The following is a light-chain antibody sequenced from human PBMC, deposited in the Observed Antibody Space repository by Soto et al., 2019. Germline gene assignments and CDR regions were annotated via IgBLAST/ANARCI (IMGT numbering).Light chain of an antibody. CDR1: QSLVYSDGNTY. Sequence: DVVMTQSPLSLPVTLGQPASISCRSSQSLVYSDGNTYLTWFQQRPGQSPRRLIYKVSNRDSGDPERFRGSGSGTDFTLKISREEAEDVGVYYCLQGPHGPWTFGQGTKVEIK. J-gene: IGKJ1*01. CDR3: LQGPHGPWT. CDR2: KVS. V-gene: IGKV2-30*01.